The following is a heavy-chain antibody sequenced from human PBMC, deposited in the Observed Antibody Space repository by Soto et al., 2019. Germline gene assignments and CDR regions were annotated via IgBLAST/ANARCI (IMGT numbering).Heavy chain of an antibody. Sequence: EVQLVESGGGLVQPGGSLRLSCAASGFTFSTYSMNWVRQAPGKGLEWVSYISSTSSAIHYADSVKGRFTISRDNAENSLYLQMNALRDEDTAVYYCARDNHYDGSMYYHALDYWGQGTLVTVSS. CDR2: ISSTSSAI. J-gene: IGHJ4*02. V-gene: IGHV3-48*02. CDR1: GFTFSTYS. D-gene: IGHD3-22*01. CDR3: ARDNHYDGSMYYHALDY.